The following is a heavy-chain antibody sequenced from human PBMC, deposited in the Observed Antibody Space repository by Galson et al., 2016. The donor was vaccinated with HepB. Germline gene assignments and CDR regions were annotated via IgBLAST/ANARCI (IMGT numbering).Heavy chain of an antibody. CDR1: GFTSSHYF. CDR2: ISGSADSR. CDR3: ARMVPLYSGGWYVRGDGWFDP. Sequence: SLRLSCAASGFTSSHYFVSWIRQAPGKGLEWVSYISGSADSRRYADSVKGRFTISRDNSKNSLYLQMNNLRAEDTAVYYCARMVPLYSGGWYVRGDGWFDPGGQGTLVTVSS. D-gene: IGHD6-19*01. V-gene: IGHV3-11*01. J-gene: IGHJ5*02.